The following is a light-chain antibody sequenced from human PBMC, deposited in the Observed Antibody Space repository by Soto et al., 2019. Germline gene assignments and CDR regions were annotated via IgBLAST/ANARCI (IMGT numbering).Light chain of an antibody. Sequence: DIQMTQSPSSLSASVGDRVTITCQASQDISNYLNWYQQKPGKAPKLLIYDASNLETVVPSRFSGSGSGTDFTITISSLQPEDIATYYCQQYDNPLFTFGPGTKVDIK. CDR1: QDISNY. CDR2: DAS. CDR3: QQYDNPLFT. V-gene: IGKV1-33*01. J-gene: IGKJ3*01.